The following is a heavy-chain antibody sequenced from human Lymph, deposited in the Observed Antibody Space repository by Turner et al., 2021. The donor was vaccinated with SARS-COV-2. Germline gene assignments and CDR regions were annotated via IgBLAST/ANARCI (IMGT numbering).Heavy chain of an antibody. V-gene: IGHV3-53*02. D-gene: IGHD6-13*01. Sequence: EVQLVETGGGLIQPGGSLRLSCAASGIIVSRNYMNWVRQAPGKGLEGVSVIYSVGTTYYADSVKGRFTISRDNSKNTLYLQMNSLRVEDTAVYYCARDLGTYGMDVWGQGTTVTVSS. CDR1: GIIVSRNY. J-gene: IGHJ6*02. CDR2: IYSVGTT. CDR3: ARDLGTYGMDV.